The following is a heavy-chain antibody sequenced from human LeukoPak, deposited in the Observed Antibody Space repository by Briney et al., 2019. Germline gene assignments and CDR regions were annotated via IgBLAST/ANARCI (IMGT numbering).Heavy chain of an antibody. V-gene: IGHV3-48*01. Sequence: GGSLRLSCAASGFTFSSYSMNWVRQAPGKGLEWVSYISSSSTIYYADSVKGRFTISRDNAKNSLYLQMNSLRAEDTAVYYCARDATGGWELLRDAFDIWGQGTMVTVSS. D-gene: IGHD1-26*01. CDR1: GFTFSSYS. CDR2: ISSSSTI. J-gene: IGHJ3*02. CDR3: ARDATGGWELLRDAFDI.